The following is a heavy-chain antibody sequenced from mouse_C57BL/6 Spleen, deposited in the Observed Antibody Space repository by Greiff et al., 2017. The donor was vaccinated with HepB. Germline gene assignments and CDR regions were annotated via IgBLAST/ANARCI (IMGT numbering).Heavy chain of an antibody. Sequence: VKLMESRPGLVQPSQSLSITCTVSGFSLTSYGVHWVRQSPGKGLEWLGVIWSGGSTDYNAAFISRLSISKDNSKSQVFFKMNSLQADDTAIYYCARNRAGRGPYFDYWGQGTTLTVSS. D-gene: IGHD3-3*01. CDR2: IWSGGST. J-gene: IGHJ2*01. CDR3: ARNRAGRGPYFDY. V-gene: IGHV2-2*01. CDR1: GFSLTSYG.